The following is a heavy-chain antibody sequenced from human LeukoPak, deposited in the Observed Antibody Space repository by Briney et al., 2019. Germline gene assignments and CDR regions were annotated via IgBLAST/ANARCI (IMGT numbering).Heavy chain of an antibody. J-gene: IGHJ4*02. CDR1: GHSGYF. CDR2: INPNSGGT. V-gene: IGHV1-2*02. CDR3: ASQIIDTFDY. Sequence: AASVKVSCKASGHSGYFMHWVRQAPGPGLEWMGWINPNSGGTKYAQKFQGRVTMTRDTSISTAYMELSRLRSDDTAVYYCASQIIDTFDYWGQGTLVTVSS.